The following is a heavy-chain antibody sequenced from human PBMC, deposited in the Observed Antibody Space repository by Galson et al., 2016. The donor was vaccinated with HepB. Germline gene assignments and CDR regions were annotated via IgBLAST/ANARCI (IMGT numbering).Heavy chain of an antibody. J-gene: IGHJ3*02. CDR1: GYSFTNYW. Sequence: KVSCKGSGYSFTNYWIGWVRQMPGKGLEWIGIIYPGDSDTRYSPSFQGQVSISADKSISAAYLQWSSLKASDTAMYYCATGRQAFDIWGQGTMVTVSS. CDR3: ATGRQAFDI. CDR2: IYPGDSDT. V-gene: IGHV5-51*01.